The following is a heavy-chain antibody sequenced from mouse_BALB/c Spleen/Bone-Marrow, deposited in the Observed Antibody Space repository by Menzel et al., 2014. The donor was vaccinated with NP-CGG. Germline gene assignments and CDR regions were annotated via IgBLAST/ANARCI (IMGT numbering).Heavy chain of an antibody. J-gene: IGHJ4*01. V-gene: IGHV1S81*02. CDR3: SRGRRDALDY. CDR2: INPRNGGT. Sequence: QVQLKESGAELVKPGASVKLSCKASGYTFTSYYMYWVKQRPGQGLEWFGEINPRNGGTNFNEKFKNKASLTVDKSSSTAYMQLSSLTSEDSAVYYCSRGRRDALDYWGQGTSVTVSS. CDR1: GYTFTSYY.